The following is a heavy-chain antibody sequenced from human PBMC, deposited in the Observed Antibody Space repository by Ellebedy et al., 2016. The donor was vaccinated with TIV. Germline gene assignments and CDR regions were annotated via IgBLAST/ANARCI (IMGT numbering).Heavy chain of an antibody. J-gene: IGHJ3*01. V-gene: IGHV3-66*01. CDR1: GFTVSSNY. Sequence: GESLKISCATSGFTVSSNYMSWVRQAPGRGLEWVSVISTRGDTFYADTVKGRFTISRDNSKNTLFLQINSLRADDTAVYYCASETFNDVDLDMWGVFDLWGQGTMVTVSS. CDR3: ASETFNDVDLDMWGVFDL. CDR2: ISTRGDT. D-gene: IGHD2-2*03.